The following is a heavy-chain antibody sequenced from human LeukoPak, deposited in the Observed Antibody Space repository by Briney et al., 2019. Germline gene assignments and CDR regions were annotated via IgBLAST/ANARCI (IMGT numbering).Heavy chain of an antibody. Sequence: ASVKVSCKASGYTFSSYGINWVRQAPGQGLEWMGWISVINSGNTRYAQNFQGRLTMTTDTSTTTAYMELRSLRSDDTAVYYCARVRHYSYNGMDVWGQGTTVTVSS. CDR1: GYTFSSYG. J-gene: IGHJ6*02. D-gene: IGHD5-18*01. V-gene: IGHV1-18*01. CDR3: ARVRHYSYNGMDV. CDR2: ISVINSGNT.